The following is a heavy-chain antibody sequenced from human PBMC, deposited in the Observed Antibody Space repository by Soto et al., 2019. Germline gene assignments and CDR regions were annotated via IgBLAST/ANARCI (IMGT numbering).Heavy chain of an antibody. Sequence: GGSLRLSCAASGFTFSRYWMHWVRQAPGKGLVWVSRINSDGSSTNYADSVKGRFTISRDNAKNTLYLQMNSLRAEDTAVYYCASSIEDDSSGYYGPNDAFDIWGQGTMVTVSS. CDR2: INSDGSST. D-gene: IGHD3-22*01. V-gene: IGHV3-74*01. J-gene: IGHJ3*02. CDR1: GFTFSRYW. CDR3: ASSIEDDSSGYYGPNDAFDI.